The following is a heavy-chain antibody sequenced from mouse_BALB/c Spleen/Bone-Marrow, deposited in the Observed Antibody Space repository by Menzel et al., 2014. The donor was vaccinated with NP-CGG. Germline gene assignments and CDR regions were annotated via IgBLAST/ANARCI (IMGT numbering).Heavy chain of an antibody. CDR1: GYSFTGYT. J-gene: IGHJ4*01. Sequence: VQLQQSGPELVKSGASMKISCKVSGYSFTGYTMNWVKQSHGKNLEWIGLINPYNGVTRYNQKFKGKATLTVDKSSSTAYMALLSLTSEDSAVYYYARPGTYCGNYYYSMDYWGQGSSVTGSS. V-gene: IGHV1-31*01. CDR3: ARPGTYCGNYYYSMDY. CDR2: INPYNGVT. D-gene: IGHD2-10*01.